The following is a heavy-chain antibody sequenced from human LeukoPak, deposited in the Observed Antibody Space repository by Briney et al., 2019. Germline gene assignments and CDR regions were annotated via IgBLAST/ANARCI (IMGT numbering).Heavy chain of an antibody. Sequence: GESLKISCKGSGYSFTSYWISWVRQMPGKGLEWMGRIDPSDSYTNYSPSFQGHVTISADKSISTAYLQWSSLKASDTAMYYCARQPMHYYDSSGYSHLDFNWFDPWGQGTLVTVSS. V-gene: IGHV5-10-1*01. CDR1: GYSFTSYW. CDR3: ARQPMHYYDSSGYSHLDFNWFDP. J-gene: IGHJ5*02. CDR2: IDPSDSYT. D-gene: IGHD3-22*01.